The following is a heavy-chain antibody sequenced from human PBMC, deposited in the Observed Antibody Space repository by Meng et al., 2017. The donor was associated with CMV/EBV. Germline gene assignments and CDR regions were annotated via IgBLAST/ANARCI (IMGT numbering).Heavy chain of an antibody. J-gene: IGHJ4*02. D-gene: IGHD2-2*01. Sequence: VQLQCSGPGLVKPSHTLSLTCTVSGGSISSGDYYWSWIRQPPGKGLEWIGYIYYSGSTYYTPSLKSRVTISVDTSKNQFSLKLSSVTAADTAVYYCARVGRTSCYDYWGQGTLVTVSS. V-gene: IGHV4-30-4*08. CDR2: IYYSGST. CDR3: ARVGRTSCYDY. CDR1: GGSISSGDYY.